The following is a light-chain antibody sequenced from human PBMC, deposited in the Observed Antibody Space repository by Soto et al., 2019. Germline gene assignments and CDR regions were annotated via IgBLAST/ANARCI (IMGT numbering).Light chain of an antibody. V-gene: IGKV3-15*01. Sequence: EIVMTQSPATLSVSPGERATLSCRASQSVSSNLAWYQQKPGQAPRLLIYGASTRATGFPARFSGSGSGTEFTLAISSLQSEDVAVYYCQQYNNWPPSTFGQGTKLEIK. CDR2: GAS. CDR1: QSVSSN. J-gene: IGKJ2*02. CDR3: QQYNNWPPST.